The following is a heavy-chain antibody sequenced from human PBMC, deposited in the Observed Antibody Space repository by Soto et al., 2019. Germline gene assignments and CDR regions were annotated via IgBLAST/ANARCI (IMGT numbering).Heavy chain of an antibody. V-gene: IGHV1-69*01. D-gene: IGHD3-16*01. CDR3: TRAIGSGGVMGGFDY. CDR2: IIPIFDAP. J-gene: IGHJ4*02. CDR1: GGTFNMYA. Sequence: QVELVQSGAQVQKPGSAVKVSCKASGGTFNMYAMNWVRQAPGHGLEWTGGIIPIFDAPRYSEQFQGRVTITVDESTSTAYMELSSLRSDDTAMYYCTRAIGSGGVMGGFDYWGQGTLVTVSS.